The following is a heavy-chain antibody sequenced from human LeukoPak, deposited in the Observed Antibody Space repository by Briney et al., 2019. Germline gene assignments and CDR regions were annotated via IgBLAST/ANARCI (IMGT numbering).Heavy chain of an antibody. CDR3: ARDLYSTGSFDS. CDR2: IKQDGSVR. CDR1: GFTFTNYW. J-gene: IGHJ4*02. Sequence: GGSLGLSCATSGFTFTNYWMNWVRQAPGKGLEWLTNIKQDGSVRHYVDSVKGRFTISRDNAKNSLYLQMNSLRAEDTAVYYCARDLYSTGSFDSWGQGTLVTVSS. V-gene: IGHV3-7*01. D-gene: IGHD6-19*01.